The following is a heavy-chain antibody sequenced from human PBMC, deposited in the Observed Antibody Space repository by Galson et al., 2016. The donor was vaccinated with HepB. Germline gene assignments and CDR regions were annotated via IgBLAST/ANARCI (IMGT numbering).Heavy chain of an antibody. D-gene: IGHD2-21*01. CDR2: IGPDESVK. V-gene: IGHV3-7*01. Sequence: SLRLSCAASGFSVTSNYMNWVRQAPGKGLERVADIGPDESVKRCVDSVKGRCTVSRDNAKNSMSLHMNTLRGEDTAVYHCARDALMSQGVMGDHWGQGTLVTVSS. CDR3: ARDALMSQGVMGDH. CDR1: GFSVTSNY. J-gene: IGHJ5*02.